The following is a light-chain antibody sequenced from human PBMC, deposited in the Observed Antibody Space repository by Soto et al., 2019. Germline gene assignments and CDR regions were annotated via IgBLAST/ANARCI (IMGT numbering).Light chain of an antibody. J-gene: IGKJ1*01. V-gene: IGKV1-39*01. CDR1: QSISSY. CDR2: AAS. Sequence: DIQMTQSPSSLSASLGDRVTITCRASQSISSYLNWYQQKPGKAPKLLIYAASSLQSGVPSRFSGSGFGTDFTLTISSLQPEDFATYYCQQSYSTPRTFGQGTKVEI. CDR3: QQSYSTPRT.